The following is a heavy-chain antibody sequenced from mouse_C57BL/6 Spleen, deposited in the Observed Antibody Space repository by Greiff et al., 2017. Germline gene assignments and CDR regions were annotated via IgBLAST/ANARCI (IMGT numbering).Heavy chain of an antibody. V-gene: IGHV1-64*01. CDR3: ARSRDGYYEGY. Sequence: QVHVKQPGAELVKPGASVKLSCKASGYTFTSYWMHWVKQRPGQGLEWIGMIHPNSSSTNYNEKFKSKATLTVDKSSSTAYMQLSSLTSEDSAVYYCARSRDGYYEGYWGQGTTLTVSS. D-gene: IGHD2-3*01. J-gene: IGHJ2*01. CDR2: IHPNSSST. CDR1: GYTFTSYW.